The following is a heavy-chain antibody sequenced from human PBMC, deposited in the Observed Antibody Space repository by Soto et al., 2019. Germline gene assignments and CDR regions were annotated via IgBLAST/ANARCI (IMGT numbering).Heavy chain of an antibody. D-gene: IGHD1-26*01. J-gene: IGHJ4*02. CDR3: ARHFNSGHDD. CDR2: IYYTGST. Sequence: QLQLQESGPGLVKPSETLSLTCTVSGGSISSSTYYWGWIRPPPGQGLEWIGSIYYTGSTYYNPSLKSRVTISVDTSKNQFSLRLSSVTAADTAVYYCARHFNSGHDDWGQGTLVTVSS. CDR1: GGSISSSTYY. V-gene: IGHV4-39*01.